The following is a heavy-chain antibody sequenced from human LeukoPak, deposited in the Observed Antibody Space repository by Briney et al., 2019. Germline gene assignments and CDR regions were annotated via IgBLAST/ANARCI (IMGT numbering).Heavy chain of an antibody. J-gene: IGHJ4*02. CDR3: ARVGGMVRGVIITFVDY. CDR1: GFTFSSYS. Sequence: GGSLRLSCAASGFTFSSYSMNWVRQAPGKGLEGVSSISSSSSYIYYADSVKGRFTISRDNAKNSLYLQMNSQRAKDTAVYYCARVGGMVRGVIITFVDYWGQGTLVTVSS. V-gene: IGHV3-21*01. CDR2: ISSSSSYI. D-gene: IGHD3-10*01.